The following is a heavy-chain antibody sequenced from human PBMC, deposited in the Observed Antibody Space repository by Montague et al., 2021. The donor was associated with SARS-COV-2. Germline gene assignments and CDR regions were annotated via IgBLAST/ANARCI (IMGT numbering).Heavy chain of an antibody. V-gene: IGHV4-31*03. CDR1: GGSISSCGYY. D-gene: IGHD3-9*01. CDR2: IYYSGST. J-gene: IGHJ6*02. CDR3: ARGIGYFDWLLYSALDV. Sequence: TLSLTCTVSGGSISSCGYYWSWIRQHPGKGLEWIGYIYYSGSTYYNPSLKSRVTISVDTSKNQFSLKLSSVTAADTAVYYCARGIGYFDWLLYSALDVWGQGTTVTVSS.